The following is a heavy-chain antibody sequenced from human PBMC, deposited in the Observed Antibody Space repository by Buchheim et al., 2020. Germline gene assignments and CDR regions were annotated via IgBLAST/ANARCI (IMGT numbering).Heavy chain of an antibody. V-gene: IGHV3-30*04. Sequence: QVQLVESGGGVVQPGRSLRLSCAASGFTFSSYAMHWVRQAPGKGLEWVAVISYDGSNKYYADSVKGRFTISRDNSKNTLYLKMNSLRAEDTAVYYCARDRSITRIVVAPDYWGQGTL. CDR3: ARDRSITRIVVAPDY. CDR2: ISYDGSNK. CDR1: GFTFSSYA. J-gene: IGHJ4*02. D-gene: IGHD3-22*01.